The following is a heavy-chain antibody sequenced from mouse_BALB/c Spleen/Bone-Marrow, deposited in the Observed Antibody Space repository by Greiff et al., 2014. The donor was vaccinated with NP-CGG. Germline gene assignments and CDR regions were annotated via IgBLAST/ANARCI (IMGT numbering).Heavy chain of an antibody. CDR2: IDPANGNS. D-gene: IGHD1-1*01. CDR1: GFNIKDTY. Sequence: EVKVVESGAELVKPGASVKLSCTASGFNIKDTYMHWVKQRPEQGLEWIGRIDPANGNSKYDPKFQGKATITADTSSNTAYLQLSSLTSEDTAVYCCAFITTVVEYYFDYWGQGTTLTVSS. V-gene: IGHV14-3*02. J-gene: IGHJ2*01. CDR3: AFITTVVEYYFDY.